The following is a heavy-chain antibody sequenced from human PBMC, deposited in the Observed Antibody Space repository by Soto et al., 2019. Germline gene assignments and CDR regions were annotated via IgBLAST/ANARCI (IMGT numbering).Heavy chain of an antibody. CDR2: IDSSSSTI. CDR1: GFTFSSYS. D-gene: IGHD3-16*02. CDR3: ARGEYYDYVRGNYRSIDH. V-gene: IGHV3-48*01. J-gene: IGHJ4*02. Sequence: EVQLVESGGGLVQPGGSLRLSCVASGFTFSSYSMNWVRQAPGKGLEWVSYIDSSSSTIYYPDSVKGRFTISRDNAKNSLYLQMNRLRAEDTAVYYCARGEYYDYVRGNYRSIDHWGQGTLVTVSS.